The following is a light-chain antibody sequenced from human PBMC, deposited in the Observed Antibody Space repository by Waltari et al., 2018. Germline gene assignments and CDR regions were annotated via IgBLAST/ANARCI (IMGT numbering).Light chain of an antibody. CDR2: EVS. CDR1: SGYIGGYHA. CDR3: SSYTSLTTLV. Sequence: QSALTQPASVSGSPGQSTTLPCPGPSGYIGGYHAASWSQHHPGKAPKLLIYEVSNRPSGVSDRFSGSKSGKTASLTISGLQAGDEAVYYCSSYTSLTTLVFGGGTKLTVL. V-gene: IGLV2-14*01. J-gene: IGLJ2*01.